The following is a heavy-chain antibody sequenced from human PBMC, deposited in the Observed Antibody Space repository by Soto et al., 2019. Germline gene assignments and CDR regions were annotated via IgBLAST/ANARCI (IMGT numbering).Heavy chain of an antibody. CDR1: GYTFTGYY. CDR2: INPNSGGT. J-gene: IGHJ5*02. V-gene: IGHV1-2*02. Sequence: ASVKVSFKASGYTFTGYYMHWLRQAPGQGLEWMGWINPNSGGTNYAQKFQGRVTMTRDTSISTAYMELSRLRSDDTAVYYCARGRGDSSGYYYLWGQGTLVTVSS. CDR3: ARGRGDSSGYYYL. D-gene: IGHD3-22*01.